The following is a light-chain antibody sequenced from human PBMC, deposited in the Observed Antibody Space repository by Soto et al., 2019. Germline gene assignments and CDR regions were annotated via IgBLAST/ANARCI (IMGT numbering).Light chain of an antibody. CDR2: DDN. J-gene: IGLJ1*01. V-gene: IGLV1-51*01. Sequence: QSALTQPASVTGSPGQSITFSCTGTSNDIGGYNYVSWYQHHPGKAPKLIIYDDNKRPSGIPDRFSGSKSGTSATLGITGFQTGDEADYYCGSWDSSLSAYVFGTGTKLTVL. CDR3: GSWDSSLSAYV. CDR1: SNDIGGYNY.